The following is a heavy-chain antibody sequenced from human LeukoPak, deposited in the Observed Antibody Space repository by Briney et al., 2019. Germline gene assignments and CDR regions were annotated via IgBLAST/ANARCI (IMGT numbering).Heavy chain of an antibody. CDR2: INHSGST. CDR1: GGSFSGYY. J-gene: IGHJ4*02. V-gene: IGHV4-34*01. D-gene: IGHD3-9*01. Sequence: SETLSLTCAVYGGSFSGYYWSWIRQPPGKGLEWIGEINHSGSTNYNPSLKSRVTISVDTSKNQFSLKLSSVTAADTAVYYCARRSVRYFDWFKPFDYWGQGTLVTVSS. CDR3: ARRSVRYFDWFKPFDY.